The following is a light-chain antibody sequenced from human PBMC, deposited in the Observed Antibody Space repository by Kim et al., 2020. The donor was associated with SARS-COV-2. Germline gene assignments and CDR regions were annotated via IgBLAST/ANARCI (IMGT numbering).Light chain of an antibody. CDR2: GAS. Sequence: PGARATLTCRASQTITSNYLAGFQQKPGQAPGLLIYGASSRTDGVPDRFSGSGSETDFTLTISRLEPEDIAVYYCQKYDDAPWTFGQGTKVDIK. V-gene: IGKV3-20*01. J-gene: IGKJ1*01. CDR1: QTITSNY. CDR3: QKYDDAPWT.